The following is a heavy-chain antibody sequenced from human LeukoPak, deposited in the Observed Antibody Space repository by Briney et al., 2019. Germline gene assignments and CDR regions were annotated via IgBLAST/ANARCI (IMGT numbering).Heavy chain of an antibody. Sequence: SETLSLTCAVYGGSFSGYYWSWIRQPPGKRLEWIGEINHSGSTNYNPSLKRRVTISVDTSKNQFSLTLCSVTDADTAVYYCARGIPRFLEWLRPKSGFDPWGQGTLVTVSS. CDR1: GGSFSGYY. J-gene: IGHJ5*02. V-gene: IGHV4-34*01. CDR3: ARGIPRFLEWLRPKSGFDP. D-gene: IGHD3-3*01. CDR2: INHSGST.